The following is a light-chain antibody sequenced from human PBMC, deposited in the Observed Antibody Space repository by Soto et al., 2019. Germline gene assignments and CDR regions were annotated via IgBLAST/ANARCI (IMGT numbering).Light chain of an antibody. J-gene: IGKJ5*01. CDR3: QQYLSLPVT. CDR2: GAS. CDR1: QSVSRSY. V-gene: IGKV3-20*01. Sequence: EIVLTQSPGTLSLSPGERATLSCRASQSVSRSYLAWFQQKPGQAPRLLIYGASSRATDIPHRFSGSGSGTDFTLTISRLEPEDFALYYCQQYLSLPVTFGQGTRLEI.